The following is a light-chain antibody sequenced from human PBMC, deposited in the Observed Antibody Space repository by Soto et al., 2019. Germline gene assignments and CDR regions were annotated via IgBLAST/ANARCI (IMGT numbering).Light chain of an antibody. Sequence: QSALTQPASVSGSPGQSITISCTGTSSDVGAYNYVSWYQQHSGKAPKLMIYDVSNRPSGVSNRFSGSKSGNTAALTISGLQAEDEADYYCSSYTSSNTLYVFGTGTNVTVL. V-gene: IGLV2-14*01. CDR3: SSYTSSNTLYV. CDR1: SSDVGAYNY. J-gene: IGLJ1*01. CDR2: DVS.